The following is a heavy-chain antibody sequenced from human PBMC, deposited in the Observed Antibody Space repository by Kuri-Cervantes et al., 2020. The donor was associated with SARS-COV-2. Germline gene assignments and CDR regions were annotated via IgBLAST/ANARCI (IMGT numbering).Heavy chain of an antibody. V-gene: IGHV1-2*02. CDR3: ARDRNGDYGSDAFDI. J-gene: IGHJ3*02. CDR2: INPNSGGT. Sequence: ASVKVSCKASGYTFTGYYMHWVRQAPGQGLEWMGWINPNSGGTNYAQKFQGRVTMTRDTSISTAYMELSRLRSDDTAVYYCARDRNGDYGSDAFDIWGQGTMVTVSS. D-gene: IGHD4-17*01. CDR1: GYTFTGYY.